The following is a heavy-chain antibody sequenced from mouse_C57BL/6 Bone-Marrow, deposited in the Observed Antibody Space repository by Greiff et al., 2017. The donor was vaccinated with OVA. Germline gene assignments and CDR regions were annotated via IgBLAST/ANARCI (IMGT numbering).Heavy chain of an antibody. CDR3: ARLGPYAMDY. V-gene: IGHV5-15*01. CDR2: ISNLAYSI. CDR1: GFTFSDYG. J-gene: IGHJ4*01. Sequence: EVQRVESGGGLVQPGGSLKLSSAASGFTFSDYGMAWVRQAPRKGPEWVAFISNLAYSIYYADTVTGRFTISRENAKNTLYLEMSSLRSEDTAMYYCARLGPYAMDYWGQGTSVTVSS.